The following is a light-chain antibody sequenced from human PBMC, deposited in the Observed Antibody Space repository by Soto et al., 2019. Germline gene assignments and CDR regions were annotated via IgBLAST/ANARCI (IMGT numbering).Light chain of an antibody. CDR3: QQLGT. Sequence: IVLTQSPGTLSLSPGERATLSCRASQSVNNNYLAWYQQKPGQAPSLLIYGASNRATGIPDRFSGSGSGTDFTLTISRLEPEDFEVYYCQQLGTFGQGTKVEIK. CDR2: GAS. V-gene: IGKV3-20*01. CDR1: QSVNNNY. J-gene: IGKJ1*01.